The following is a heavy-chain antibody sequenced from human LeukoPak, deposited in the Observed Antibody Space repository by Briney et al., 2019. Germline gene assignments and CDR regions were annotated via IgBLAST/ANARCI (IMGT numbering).Heavy chain of an antibody. CDR1: GFTFGDYA. D-gene: IGHD3-16*01. CDR3: TRDMIYTFHY. CDR2: ITSKAYGGTT. Sequence: GGSLLLSCTCAGFTFGDYAMSWGREAPGKGVEWVGFITSKAYGGTTEYAASVKGRFTISRDDSKSIAYLQMNSLRTEDTAVYYCTRDMIYTFHYWGQGTLVTVSS. J-gene: IGHJ4*02. V-gene: IGHV3-49*04.